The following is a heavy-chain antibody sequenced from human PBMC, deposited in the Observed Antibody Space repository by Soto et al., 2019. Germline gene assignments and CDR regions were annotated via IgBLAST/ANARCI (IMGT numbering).Heavy chain of an antibody. Sequence: ASVKVSCKASGFTFTSSAVQWVRQARGQRLEWIGWIVVGSGSTNYNPSLKSRVTISVDTSKNQFSLKLSSVTAADTAVYYCARGRGSSSPFWDYWGQGTLVTVSS. CDR2: IVVGSGST. J-gene: IGHJ4*02. CDR3: ARGRGSSSPFWDY. CDR1: GFTFTSSA. V-gene: IGHV1-58*01. D-gene: IGHD6-6*01.